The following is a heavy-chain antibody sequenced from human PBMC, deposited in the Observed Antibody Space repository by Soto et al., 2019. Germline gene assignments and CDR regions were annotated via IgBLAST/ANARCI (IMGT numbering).Heavy chain of an antibody. J-gene: IGHJ6*02. Sequence: SETLSLTCTVSGGSISSGGYYWSWLRQHPGKGLEWIGYIYYSGSTYYNPSLKSRVTISVDTSKNQFSLKLSSVTAADTAVYYCARSADGMLGYYYYGMDVWGQGTTVTVSS. CDR1: GGSISSGGYY. CDR2: IYYSGST. V-gene: IGHV4-31*03. D-gene: IGHD2-8*01. CDR3: ARSADGMLGYYYYGMDV.